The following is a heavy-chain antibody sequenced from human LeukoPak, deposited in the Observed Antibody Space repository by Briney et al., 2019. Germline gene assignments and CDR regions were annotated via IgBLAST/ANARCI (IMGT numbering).Heavy chain of an antibody. CDR3: ARDSGRYDFWSGYRPLYYFDY. CDR1: GYTFTSYG. V-gene: IGHV1-18*01. CDR2: ISAYNGNT. Sequence: GASVKVPCKASGYTFTSYGISWVRQAPGQGLEWMGWISAYNGNTNYAQKLQGRVTMTTDTSTSTAYMELRSLRSDDTAVYYCARDSGRYDFWSGYRPLYYFDYWGQGTLVTVSS. J-gene: IGHJ4*02. D-gene: IGHD3-3*01.